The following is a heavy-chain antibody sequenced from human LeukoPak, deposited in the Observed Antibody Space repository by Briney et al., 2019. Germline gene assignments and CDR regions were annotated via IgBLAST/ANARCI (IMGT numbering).Heavy chain of an antibody. J-gene: IGHJ4*02. Sequence: GGSLRLSCAASGFTFSSYSMNWVRQAPGKGLEWVGRIKSKTDGGTTDYAAPVKGRFTISRDDSKNTLYLQMNSLKTEDTAVYYCTTAYIVATLWGYWGQGTLVTVSS. V-gene: IGHV3-15*01. CDR2: IKSKTDGGTT. CDR3: TTAYIVATLWGY. D-gene: IGHD5-12*01. CDR1: GFTFSSYS.